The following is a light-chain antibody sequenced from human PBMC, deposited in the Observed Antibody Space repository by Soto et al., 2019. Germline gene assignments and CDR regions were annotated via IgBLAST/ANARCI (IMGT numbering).Light chain of an antibody. J-gene: IGKJ4*01. CDR2: GTS. Sequence: EIVLTQSPGTLSLSPGEGATLSCRASQSVSSNYFAWYQQKPGQAPRLLIYGTSRRATGIPDRFSGSGSGTDFTLTISRLEPEDFAMSFCQQHSGSSLTFGGGSRVELK. CDR1: QSVSSNY. CDR3: QQHSGSSLT. V-gene: IGKV3-20*01.